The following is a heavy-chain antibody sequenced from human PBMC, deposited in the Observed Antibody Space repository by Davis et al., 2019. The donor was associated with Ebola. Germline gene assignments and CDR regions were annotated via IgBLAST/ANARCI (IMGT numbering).Heavy chain of an antibody. V-gene: IGHV5-51*01. CDR1: GYSFTNYW. J-gene: IGHJ4*02. CDR3: ARHLTARDSSGYYSD. CDR2: IYSGDSDT. D-gene: IGHD3-22*01. Sequence: PGGSLRLSCKGSGYSFTNYWIAWVRQMPGKGPEWMGIIYSGDSDTRYSPSFEGQVTISADESIRTAYLQWSSLKASDTAMYYCARHLTARDSSGYYSDWGQGTLVTVSS.